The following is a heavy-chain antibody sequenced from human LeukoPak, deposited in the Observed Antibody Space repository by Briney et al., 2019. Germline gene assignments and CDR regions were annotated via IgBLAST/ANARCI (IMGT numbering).Heavy chain of an antibody. CDR3: VRDGGVSGYDLLDY. V-gene: IGHV3-7*01. Sequence: GGSLRLSCAASGFTFSNYWMTWVRQAPGKGLEWVAHINQDGSEEHYMDSAKARFTISRDNAKNSLSLQINSLRAEDTAVYYCVRDGGVSGYDLLDYWGQGTLVTVSS. CDR2: INQDGSEE. CDR1: GFTFSNYW. D-gene: IGHD5-12*01. J-gene: IGHJ4*02.